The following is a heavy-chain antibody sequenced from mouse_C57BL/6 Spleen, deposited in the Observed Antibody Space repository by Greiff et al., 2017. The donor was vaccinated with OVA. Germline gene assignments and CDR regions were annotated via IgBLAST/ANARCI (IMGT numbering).Heavy chain of an antibody. D-gene: IGHD1-1*01. Sequence: QVQLQQPGAELVKPRASVKLSCKASGYTFTSYWMQWVKQRPGQGLEWIGEIDPSDSYTNYNQKFKGKATLTVDTSSSTAYMQLSSLTSEDSAVYYCARRDITTVDYWGQGTTLTVSS. CDR2: IDPSDSYT. V-gene: IGHV1-50*01. CDR1: GYTFTSYW. CDR3: ARRDITTVDY. J-gene: IGHJ2*01.